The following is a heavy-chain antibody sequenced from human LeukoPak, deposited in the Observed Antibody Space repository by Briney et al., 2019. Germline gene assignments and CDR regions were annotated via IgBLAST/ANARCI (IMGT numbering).Heavy chain of an antibody. CDR3: TKDSWSRNGIYDPFDI. CDR2: VGGEDAT. D-gene: IGHD2-8*01. Sequence: TGGSLRLSCAASGFIFSDYAMNWVRQAPGKGLEWVSVVGGEDATYYKDSVKGRFTISRDNSKNTLSLQMNSLRLEDTAVYYCTKDSWSRNGIYDPFDIWGQGTMVTVSS. CDR1: GFIFSDYA. J-gene: IGHJ3*02. V-gene: IGHV3-23*01.